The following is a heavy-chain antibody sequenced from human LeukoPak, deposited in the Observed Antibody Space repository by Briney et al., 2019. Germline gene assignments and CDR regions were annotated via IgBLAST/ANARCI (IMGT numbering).Heavy chain of an antibody. CDR3: ARRPTGDPKFDY. D-gene: IGHD7-27*01. Sequence: SETLSLTCTVSGGSISGYYWSWIRQPPGKGLEWIGYIYYSGGTNYSPSLKSRVTISVDTSKNQFSLKLSSVTAADTAVYYCARRPTGDPKFDYWGQGTLVTVSS. CDR2: IYYSGGT. CDR1: GGSISGYY. V-gene: IGHV4-59*08. J-gene: IGHJ4*02.